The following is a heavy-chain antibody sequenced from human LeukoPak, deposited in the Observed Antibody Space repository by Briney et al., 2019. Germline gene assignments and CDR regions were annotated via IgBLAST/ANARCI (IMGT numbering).Heavy chain of an antibody. D-gene: IGHD3-9*01. CDR1: GGSFSGYY. Sequence: PSETLSLTCAVYGGSFSGYYWSWIRQPPGKGPEWIGEINHSGSTNYNPSLKSRVTISVDTSKNQFSLKLSSVTAADTAVYYCARVRYDILTGYYHNFDYWGQGTLVTVSS. CDR2: INHSGST. CDR3: ARVRYDILTGYYHNFDY. V-gene: IGHV4-34*01. J-gene: IGHJ4*02.